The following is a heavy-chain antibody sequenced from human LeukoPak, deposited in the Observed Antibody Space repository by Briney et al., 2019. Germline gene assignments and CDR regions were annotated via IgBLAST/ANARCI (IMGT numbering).Heavy chain of an antibody. CDR2: ISWNSGSI. Sequence: GGSLRLSCAASGFTFDDYAMHWVRQAPGKGLEWVSGISWNSGSIGYADSVKGRFTISRDNAKNSLYLQMNSLRAEDTAVYYCARVLKASRITMVRGALRAYYYYMDVWGKGTTVTISS. J-gene: IGHJ6*03. CDR1: GFTFDDYA. V-gene: IGHV3-9*01. CDR3: ARVLKASRITMVRGALRAYYYYMDV. D-gene: IGHD3-10*01.